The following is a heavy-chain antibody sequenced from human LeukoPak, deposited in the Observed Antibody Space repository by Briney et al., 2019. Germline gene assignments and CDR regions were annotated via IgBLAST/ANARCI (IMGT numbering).Heavy chain of an antibody. CDR1: GFTFSSYW. Sequence: GGSLRLSYAASGFTFSSYWMSWVRQAPGKGLEWVANIKQDGSEKYYVDSVKGRFTISRDNAKNSLYLQMNSLRAEDTAVYYCARSALIGPYYFDYWGQGTLVTVSS. V-gene: IGHV3-7*01. J-gene: IGHJ4*02. CDR2: IKQDGSEK. CDR3: ARSALIGPYYFDY.